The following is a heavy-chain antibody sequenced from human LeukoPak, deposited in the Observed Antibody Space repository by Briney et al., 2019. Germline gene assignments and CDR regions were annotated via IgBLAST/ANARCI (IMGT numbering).Heavy chain of an antibody. Sequence: PSQTLSLTCTVSGYAITSGGFSWNWIRQPPGKGLEWIGYIYYSGSTNYNPSLKSRVTISVDTSKNQFSLKLSSVTAADTAVYYCARAVVATRSFDYWGQGTLVTVSS. CDR3: ARAVVATRSFDY. D-gene: IGHD5-12*01. V-gene: IGHV4-61*08. CDR2: IYYSGST. J-gene: IGHJ4*02. CDR1: GYAITSGGFS.